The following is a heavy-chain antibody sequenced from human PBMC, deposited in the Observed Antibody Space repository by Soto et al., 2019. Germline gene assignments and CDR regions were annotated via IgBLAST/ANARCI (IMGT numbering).Heavy chain of an antibody. CDR3: ARDSPYIAAAPNPSNYFYGMDV. Sequence: ASVKVSCKASGYTFTSYGISWVRQAPGQGLEWMGWISAYNGNTNYAQKLQGRVTMTTDTSTSTAYMELRSLRSDDTPVYYCARDSPYIAAAPNPSNYFYGMDVWGQGTKVTVSS. V-gene: IGHV1-18*04. CDR1: GYTFTSYG. D-gene: IGHD6-13*01. J-gene: IGHJ6*02. CDR2: ISAYNGNT.